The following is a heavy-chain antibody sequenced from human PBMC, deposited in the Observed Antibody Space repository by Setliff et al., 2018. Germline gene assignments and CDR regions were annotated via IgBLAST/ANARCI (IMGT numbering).Heavy chain of an antibody. J-gene: IGHJ6*02. CDR3: TRDQDYYGMDV. Sequence: GGSLRLSCAASGFTFSNYAMSWVRRAPGKGLAWVSGITGGGGSTYYADPVKGRFTISRDNTKNSLYLQMNSLRGEDTAVCHCTRDQDYYGMDVWGQGTTVTVSS. V-gene: IGHV3-23*01. CDR2: ITGGGGST. CDR1: GFTFSNYA.